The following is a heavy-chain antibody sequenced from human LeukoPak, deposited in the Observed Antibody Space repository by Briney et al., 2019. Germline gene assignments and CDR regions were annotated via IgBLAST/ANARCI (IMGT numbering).Heavy chain of an antibody. J-gene: IGHJ4*02. D-gene: IGHD3-3*01. CDR3: ARHVGYYDFWSGYYTGFDY. V-gene: IGHV4-59*08. CDR2: IYHSGGT. CDR1: GGSISSYY. Sequence: PSETLSLTCTVSGGSISSYYWSWIRQPPGKGLEWIGSIYHSGGTYYNPSLKSRVTISVDTSKNQFSLKLSSVTAADTAVYYCARHVGYYDFWSGYYTGFDYWGQGTLVTVSS.